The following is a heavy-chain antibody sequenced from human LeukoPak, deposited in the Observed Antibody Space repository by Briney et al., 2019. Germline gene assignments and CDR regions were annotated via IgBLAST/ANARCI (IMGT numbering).Heavy chain of an antibody. CDR3: ARRLMITFGGVIGNPHNWFDP. V-gene: IGHV4-39*01. CDR1: GGSISSSSYY. D-gene: IGHD3-16*02. J-gene: IGHJ5*02. Sequence: KPSETLSLTCTVSGGSISSSSYYWGWIRQPPGKGLEWIGSIYYSGSTYYNPSLKSRVTISVDTSKNQLSLKLSSVTAADTAVYYCARRLMITFGGVIGNPHNWFDPWGQGTLVTVSS. CDR2: IYYSGST.